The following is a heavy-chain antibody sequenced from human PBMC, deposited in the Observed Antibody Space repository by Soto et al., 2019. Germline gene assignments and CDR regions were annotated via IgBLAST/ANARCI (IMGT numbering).Heavy chain of an antibody. J-gene: IGHJ3*02. CDR1: GYTFTGYY. Sequence: ASVKVSCKASGYTFTGYYMHWVRQAPGQGLEWMGWINPNSGGTNYAQKFQGWVTMTRDTSISTAYMELSRLRSDDTAVYYCASDLVRATIRHEAFDIWGKTIMGTV. CDR2: INPNSGGT. D-gene: IGHD1-26*01. CDR3: ASDLVRATIRHEAFDI. V-gene: IGHV1-2*04.